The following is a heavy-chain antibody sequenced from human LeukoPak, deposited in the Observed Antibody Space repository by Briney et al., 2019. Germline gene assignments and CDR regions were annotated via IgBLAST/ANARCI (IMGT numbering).Heavy chain of an antibody. J-gene: IGHJ5*02. V-gene: IGHV3-48*03. CDR2: ITISGQTK. Sequence: PGGSLRLSRAASGFAFSTYEMSWVRQAPGKGLEWIADITISGQTKNYADSVKGRFTISRDNAMSSLYLQMNSLRVEDTGVFYCARGDPHADLWGQGTLVTVSS. CDR1: GFAFSTYE. CDR3: ARGDPHADL.